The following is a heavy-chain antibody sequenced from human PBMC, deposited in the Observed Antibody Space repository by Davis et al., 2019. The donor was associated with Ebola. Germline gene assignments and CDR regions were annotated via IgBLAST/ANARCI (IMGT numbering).Heavy chain of an antibody. Sequence: MPGGSLRLSCAVYGGSFSGYYWSWIRQPPGKGLEWIGEINHSGSTNYNPSLKSRVTISVDTSKNQFSLKLSSVTAADTAVYYCAGGSVTNRPPDYWGQGTLVTVSS. D-gene: IGHD4-17*01. V-gene: IGHV4-34*01. J-gene: IGHJ4*02. CDR3: AGGSVTNRPPDY. CDR1: GGSFSGYY. CDR2: INHSGST.